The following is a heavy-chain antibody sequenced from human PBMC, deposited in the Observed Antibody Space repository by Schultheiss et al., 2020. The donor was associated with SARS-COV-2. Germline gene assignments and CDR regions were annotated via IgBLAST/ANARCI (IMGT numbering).Heavy chain of an antibody. V-gene: IGHV4-38-2*01. J-gene: IGHJ5*02. CDR2: INHSGST. CDR3: ARSPRGGRYFGP. CDR1: GYSISSGYY. D-gene: IGHD3-10*01. Sequence: SETLSLTCAVSGYSISSGYYWGWIRQPPGKGLEWIGEINHSGSTNYNPSLKSRVTISVDTSKNQFSLKLSSVTAADTAVYYCARSPRGGRYFGPWGQGTLVTVSS.